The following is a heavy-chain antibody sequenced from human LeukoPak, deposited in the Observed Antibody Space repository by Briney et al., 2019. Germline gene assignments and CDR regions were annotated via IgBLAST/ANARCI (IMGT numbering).Heavy chain of an antibody. Sequence: PSETLSLTCAFYGGSFSTYYWSWIRQPPGKGLEWIGEINHSGSTNYNPSLKSRVTISVDTSKNQFSLKLSSVTAADTAVYYCARHSGSYYAKSRNWFDPWGQGTLVTVSS. CDR1: GGSFSTYY. J-gene: IGHJ5*02. CDR2: INHSGST. D-gene: IGHD1-26*01. V-gene: IGHV4-34*01. CDR3: ARHSGSYYAKSRNWFDP.